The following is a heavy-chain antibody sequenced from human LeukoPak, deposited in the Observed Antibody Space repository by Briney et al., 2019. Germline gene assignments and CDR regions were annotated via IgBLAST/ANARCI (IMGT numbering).Heavy chain of an antibody. CDR3: ARLLGLTYFDY. J-gene: IGHJ4*02. D-gene: IGHD3-16*01. Sequence: GGSLRLSCAASGFTFSSYEMNWVRQAPGKGLAWVSYISSSGSTIYYADSVKGRFTISRDNAKNSLYLQMNSLRAEDTAVYYCARLLGLTYFDYWGQGTLVTVSS. CDR1: GFTFSSYE. V-gene: IGHV3-48*03. CDR2: ISSSGSTI.